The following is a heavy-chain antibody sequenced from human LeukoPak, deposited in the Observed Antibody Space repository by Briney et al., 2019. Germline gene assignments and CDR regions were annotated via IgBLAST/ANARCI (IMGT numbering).Heavy chain of an antibody. CDR2: ISNYNGKT. J-gene: IGHJ4*02. CDR3: ARDNGGGGYMYGSNFDY. Sequence: ASVKVSCKASGYSFSNYSFSWVRQAPGQGLEWMGWISNYNGKTNYAQKFQGSVTMTTDTYTSTAYMELRSLTSDDTAVYFCARDNGGGGYMYGSNFDYWGQGTLVTASS. D-gene: IGHD5-18*01. V-gene: IGHV1-18*01. CDR1: GYSFSNYS.